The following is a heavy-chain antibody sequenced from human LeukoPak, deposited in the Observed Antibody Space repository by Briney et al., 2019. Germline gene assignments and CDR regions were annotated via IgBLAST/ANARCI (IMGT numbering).Heavy chain of an antibody. Sequence: SGTLSLTCAVSGVSISSNLWWTWVRQPPGKGLEWIAEIHHSGSINYNPSLKSRVTISVDKAKNQFSLKLSSVTAADTAVYYCTRTAGYYYYYMDVWGKGTTVTVSS. V-gene: IGHV4-4*02. J-gene: IGHJ6*03. CDR3: TRTAGYYYYYMDV. CDR2: IHHSGSI. CDR1: GVSISSNLW.